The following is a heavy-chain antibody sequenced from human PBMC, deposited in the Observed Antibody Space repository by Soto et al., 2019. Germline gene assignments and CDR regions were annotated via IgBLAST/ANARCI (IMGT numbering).Heavy chain of an antibody. Sequence: SVKVSCKASGGTFSSYAISWVRQAPGQGLEWMGGIIPIFGTANYAQKFQGRVTITADESTSTAYMELSSLRSEDTAVYYCARMGGSSGVSDYWGQGTLVTVSS. CDR2: IIPIFGTA. CDR3: ARMGGSSGVSDY. CDR1: GGTFSSYA. J-gene: IGHJ4*02. D-gene: IGHD5-12*01. V-gene: IGHV1-69*13.